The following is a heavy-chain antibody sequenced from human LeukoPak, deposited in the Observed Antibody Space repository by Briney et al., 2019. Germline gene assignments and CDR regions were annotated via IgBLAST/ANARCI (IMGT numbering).Heavy chain of an antibody. J-gene: IGHJ4*02. CDR1: GDSINSLDL. CDR3: ARAGRPYYYDSSGYSTLFDY. CDR2: INHSGST. Sequence: TSSETLSLTCTVSGDSINSLDLWSWVRQPPGKGLEWIGEINHSGSTNYNPSLKSRVTISVDTSKNQFSLKLSSVTAADTAVYYCARAGRPYYYDSSGYSTLFDYWGQGTLVTVSS. V-gene: IGHV4-4*02. D-gene: IGHD3-22*01.